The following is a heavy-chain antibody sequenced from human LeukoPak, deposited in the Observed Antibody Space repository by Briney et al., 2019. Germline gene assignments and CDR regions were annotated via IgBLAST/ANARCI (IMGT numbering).Heavy chain of an antibody. CDR1: GGSISSHY. J-gene: IGHJ4*02. D-gene: IGHD3-22*01. CDR3: ARDRGYYDSSGYLAY. Sequence: SETLSLTCTVSGGSISSHYWSWIRQPPGKGLEWIGYIYYSGSTNYNPSLKSRVTISVDTSKNQFSLKLSSVTAADTAVYYCARDRGYYDSSGYLAYWGQGTLVTVSS. V-gene: IGHV4-59*11. CDR2: IYYSGST.